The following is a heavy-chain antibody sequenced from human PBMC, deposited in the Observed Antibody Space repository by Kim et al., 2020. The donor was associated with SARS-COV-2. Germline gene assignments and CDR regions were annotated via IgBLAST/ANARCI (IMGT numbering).Heavy chain of an antibody. CDR2: IYYSGST. D-gene: IGHD5-12*01. J-gene: IGHJ4*02. Sequence: SETLSLTCTVSGGSISSHYWSWIRQPPGKGLEWIGYIYYSGSTNYNPSLKSRVTISVDTSKNQFSLKLSSVTAADTAVYYCARGGDGYTSLFDYWGQGTLVTVSS. CDR3: ARGGDGYTSLFDY. V-gene: IGHV4-59*11. CDR1: GGSISSHY.